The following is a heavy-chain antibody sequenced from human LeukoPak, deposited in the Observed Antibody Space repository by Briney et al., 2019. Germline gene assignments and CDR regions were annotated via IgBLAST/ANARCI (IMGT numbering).Heavy chain of an antibody. CDR1: GYTFTGYY. CDR2: INPNSGVT. J-gene: IGHJ4*02. Sequence: ASVKVSCKASGYTFTGYYMHWVRQAPGQGLEWMGWINPNSGVTNYAQKFQGRVTMTRDTSISTAYMELSRLRSDDTAVYYCASGGYYDSSGYRPNEYWGQGTLVTVSS. V-gene: IGHV1-2*02. D-gene: IGHD3-22*01. CDR3: ASGGYYDSSGYRPNEY.